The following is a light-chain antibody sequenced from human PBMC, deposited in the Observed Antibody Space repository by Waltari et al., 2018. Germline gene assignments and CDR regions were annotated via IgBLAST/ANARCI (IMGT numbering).Light chain of an antibody. J-gene: IGLJ2*01. V-gene: IGLV2-8*01. CDR3: SSYAGSNNVV. CDR2: EVS. CDR1: RSDVGGHNY. Sequence: QSALTQPPSASGSPGQSVTISCTGTRSDVGGHNYVSWYQQHPGKAPKLMIYEVSKRPSGVPHRFSGSKSGNTASLTVSGLQAEDEADYYCSSYAGSNNVVFGGGTKLTVL.